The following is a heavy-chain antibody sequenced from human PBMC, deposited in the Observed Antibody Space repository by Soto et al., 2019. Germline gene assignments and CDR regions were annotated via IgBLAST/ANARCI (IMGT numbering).Heavy chain of an antibody. J-gene: IGHJ4*02. V-gene: IGHV3-33*01. Sequence: QVQLVESGGGVVQPGRSLRLSCAASGFTFSSYGMHWVGQAPGKGLEWVAVIWYDGSNKYYADSVKGRFTISRDNSKNTLYLQMNSLRAEDTAVYYCARGGTMIVVDRPGWCDYWGQGTLVTVSS. CDR3: ARGGTMIVVDRPGWCDY. CDR1: GFTFSSYG. D-gene: IGHD3-22*01. CDR2: IWYDGSNK.